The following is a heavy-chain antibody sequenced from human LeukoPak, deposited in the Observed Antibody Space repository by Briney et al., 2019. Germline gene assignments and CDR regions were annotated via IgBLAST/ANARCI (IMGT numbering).Heavy chain of an antibody. D-gene: IGHD4-17*01. Sequence: SETLSLTCTVSGGSVSSGSYYWSWIRQHPGKGLEWIGYIDYSGSTYYNPSLKSRVTISVDTSKNQFSLNLSSVTAADTAVYYCARLDGDYYFDYWGQGTLVTVSS. CDR2: IDYSGST. V-gene: IGHV4-31*03. CDR1: GGSVSSGSYY. J-gene: IGHJ4*02. CDR3: ARLDGDYYFDY.